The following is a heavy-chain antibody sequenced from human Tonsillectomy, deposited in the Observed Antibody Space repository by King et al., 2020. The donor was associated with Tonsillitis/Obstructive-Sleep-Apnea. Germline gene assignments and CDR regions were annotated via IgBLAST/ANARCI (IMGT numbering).Heavy chain of an antibody. Sequence: VQLVESGAEVKKPGASVKVSCKASGYTFSSYGISWVRQAPGQGLEWMGWISAYNGHTNYAQKLQGRVTMTTDTSTSTAYMEVRSLRSDDTAVYYCARDSTSHYYDSSGYYTFDYWGQGTLVTVSS. CDR3: ARDSTSHYYDSSGYYTFDY. V-gene: IGHV1-18*01. D-gene: IGHD3-22*01. CDR1: GYTFSSYG. CDR2: ISAYNGHT. J-gene: IGHJ4*02.